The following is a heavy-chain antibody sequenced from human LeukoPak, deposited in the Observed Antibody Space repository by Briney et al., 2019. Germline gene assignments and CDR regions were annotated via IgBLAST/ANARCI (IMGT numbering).Heavy chain of an antibody. V-gene: IGHV4-34*01. Sequence: PSETLSLTCAVYGGSFSGYYWSWIRQPPGKGLEWIGEINHSGSTNYNPSLKSRVTISVDTSKNQFSLKLSSVTAADTAVYYCAKSAGIVVAGSGRWFDPWGQGTLVTVSS. CDR1: GGSFSGYY. D-gene: IGHD6-19*01. CDR3: AKSAGIVVAGSGRWFDP. J-gene: IGHJ5*02. CDR2: INHSGST.